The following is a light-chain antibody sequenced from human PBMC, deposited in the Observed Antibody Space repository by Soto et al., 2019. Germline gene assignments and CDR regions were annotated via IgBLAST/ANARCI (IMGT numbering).Light chain of an antibody. V-gene: IGKV1-5*01. CDR1: QSISSW. CDR3: QQYNSYSWT. CDR2: DAS. Sequence: IQMTQSPSTLSAYVGDRVTITFRASQSISSWLAWYQQKPGKAPKLLIYDASSLESGVPSRFSGSGSGTEFTLTISSLQPDDFATYYCQQYNSYSWTFGQGTKVDI. J-gene: IGKJ1*01.